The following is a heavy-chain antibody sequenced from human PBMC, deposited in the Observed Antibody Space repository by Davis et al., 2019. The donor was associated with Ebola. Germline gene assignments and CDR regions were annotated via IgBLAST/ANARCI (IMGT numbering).Heavy chain of an antibody. CDR3: ASTSGSYLFDY. D-gene: IGHD1-26*01. V-gene: IGHV1-3*01. CDR2: INAGNGNT. CDR1: GYTFTSYA. J-gene: IGHJ4*02. Sequence: AASAKVTCKASGYTFTSYAMHWVRQAPGQRLEWMGWINAGNGNTKYSQKYQGRVTITRDTSASTAYMELSSLRSEDTAVYYCASTSGSYLFDYWGQGTMVTVSS.